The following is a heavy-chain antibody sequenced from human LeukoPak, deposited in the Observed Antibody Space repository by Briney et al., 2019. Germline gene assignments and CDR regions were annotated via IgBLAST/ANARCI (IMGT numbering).Heavy chain of an antibody. Sequence: PSETLSLTCAVYVDSFSDHYWTWIRQPPGKGLEWIGEIHHSGSTNYRLSLKSRVRISVDRSKNQFSLKLTSVTAADTAVYYCARSPATSWSNFDYWGQGTLVTVSS. J-gene: IGHJ4*02. D-gene: IGHD2-2*01. CDR2: IHHSGST. CDR1: VDSFSDHY. CDR3: ARSPATSWSNFDY. V-gene: IGHV4-34*01.